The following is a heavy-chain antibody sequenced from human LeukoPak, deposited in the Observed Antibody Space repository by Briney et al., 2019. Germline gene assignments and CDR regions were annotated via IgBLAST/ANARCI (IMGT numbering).Heavy chain of an antibody. D-gene: IGHD2-2*01. V-gene: IGHV4-39*07. Sequence: PSETLSLTCTVSGGSITSTGAYWVWIRQSPGKGLEWTGSIYYSGSAYYTPSLRSRVTISVATSKSLFSLTLSSVTAADTAVYYCARDTGPSGTAFDYWGQGILVTVSS. CDR3: ARDTGPSGTAFDY. CDR2: IYYSGSA. CDR1: GGSITSTGAY. J-gene: IGHJ4*02.